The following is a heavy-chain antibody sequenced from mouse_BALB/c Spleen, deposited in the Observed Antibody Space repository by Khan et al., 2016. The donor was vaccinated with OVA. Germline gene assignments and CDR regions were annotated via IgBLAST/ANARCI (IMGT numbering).Heavy chain of an antibody. V-gene: IGHV1S137*01. CDR1: GFTFTDYA. CDR2: ISTYSGNT. J-gene: IGHJ2*01. CDR3: ARPTYDGYFAY. D-gene: IGHD2-3*01. Sequence: QIRLQQSGPELVRPGVSVKISCKGSGFTFTDYAMHWVKQSHAKSLEWIGLISTYSGNTNYNQKFKGKATMTVDKSSSTAYMELARLTSEDSAIYYCARPTYDGYFAYWGQGTTLTVSS.